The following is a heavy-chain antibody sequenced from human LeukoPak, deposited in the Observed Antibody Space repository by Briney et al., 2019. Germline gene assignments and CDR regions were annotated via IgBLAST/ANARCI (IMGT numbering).Heavy chain of an antibody. D-gene: IGHD6-13*01. J-gene: IGHJ4*02. CDR3: ARGTTAAAGIFDC. CDR2: NYSSGST. Sequence: PSETLSLTCSVSGGSISSCYWSWVRQPAGKGLEWIGRNYSSGSTNYNPSLNCRVTMSVDTSNNQFSLRLTSVTAADTAVYYCARGTTAAAGIFDCWGQGTLVTVSS. CDR1: GGSISSCY. V-gene: IGHV4-4*07.